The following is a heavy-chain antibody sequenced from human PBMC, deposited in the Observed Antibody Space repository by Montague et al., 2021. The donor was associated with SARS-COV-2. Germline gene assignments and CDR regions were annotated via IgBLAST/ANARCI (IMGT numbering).Heavy chain of an antibody. CDR1: GGSISSSSYY. CDR3: ARGTRVVGITPGFRY. CDR2: IYYSGST. Sequence: SETLSLTCTVSGGSISSSSYYWGWIRQPPGKGLEWIGSIYYSGSTYYNPSLKSRVTISVDTSKNQFSLKLSSVTAADTAVYYCARGTRVVGITPGFRYWGQGTQVAVSS. V-gene: IGHV4-39*01. D-gene: IGHD3-22*01. J-gene: IGHJ4*02.